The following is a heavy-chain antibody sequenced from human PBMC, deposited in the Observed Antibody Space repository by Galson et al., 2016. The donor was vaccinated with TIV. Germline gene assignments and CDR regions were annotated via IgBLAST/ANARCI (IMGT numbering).Heavy chain of an antibody. V-gene: IGHV3-72*01. CDR1: GFTFSGPY. Sequence: SLRLSCAASGFTFSGPYMDWVRQAPGKGLEWVGQIKNEAPSYTTHYDPSVEGRFIISRDDSKNLLYLQMNSLKTEDTAVYYCVRDGGYDGSRLDYWGQGTLVTVSS. J-gene: IGHJ4*02. CDR3: VRDGGYDGSRLDY. D-gene: IGHD3-22*01. CDR2: IKNEAPSYTT.